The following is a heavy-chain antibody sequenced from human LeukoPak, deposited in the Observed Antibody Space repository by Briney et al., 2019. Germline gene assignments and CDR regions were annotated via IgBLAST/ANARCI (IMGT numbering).Heavy chain of an antibody. CDR1: GGSISSSSYY. Sequence: PSETLSLTCTVSGGSISSSSYYWGWIRHPPGKGLEWIGSIYYSGSTYYNPSLKSRVTISVDTSKNQFSLKLSSVTAADTAVYYCARFGYYYYMDVWGKGTTVTISS. V-gene: IGHV4-39*01. D-gene: IGHD3-10*01. J-gene: IGHJ6*03. CDR3: ARFGYYYYMDV. CDR2: IYYSGST.